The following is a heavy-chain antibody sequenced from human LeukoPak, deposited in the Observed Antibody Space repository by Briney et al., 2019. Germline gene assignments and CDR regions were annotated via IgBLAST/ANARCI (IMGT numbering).Heavy chain of an antibody. CDR2: IIPIFGTA. J-gene: IGHJ3*02. CDR1: GGTFSSYA. V-gene: IGHV1-69*13. CDR3: ARDGSTVAGTAYFAI. Sequence: SVKVSCKASGGTFSSYAIGWVRQAPGQGLEWMGGIIPIFGTANYAQKFQGRVTITAYESTSTAYMELSSLRSEDTAVYYCARDGSTVAGTAYFAIWGQGSLVTVSS. D-gene: IGHD6-19*01.